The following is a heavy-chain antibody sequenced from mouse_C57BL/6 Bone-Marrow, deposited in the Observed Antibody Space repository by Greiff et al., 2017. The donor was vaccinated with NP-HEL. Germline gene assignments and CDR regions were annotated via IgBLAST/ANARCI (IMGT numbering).Heavy chain of an antibody. CDR1: GYTFTSYW. V-gene: IGHV1-69*01. CDR2: IDPSDSYT. CDR3: AREGNTVVFDY. Sequence: QVQLQQPGAELVMPGASVKLSCKASGYTFTSYWMHWVKQRPGQGLEWIGEIDPSDSYTNYNQKFKGKSTLTVDKSSSTAYMQLRSLTSAASAVFDCAREGNTVVFDYWGQGTTLTVSS. J-gene: IGHJ2*01. D-gene: IGHD1-1*01.